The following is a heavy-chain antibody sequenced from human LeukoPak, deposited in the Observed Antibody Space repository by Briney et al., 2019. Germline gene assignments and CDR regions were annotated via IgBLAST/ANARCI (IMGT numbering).Heavy chain of an antibody. CDR1: GCTFSSYG. CDR2: ISYDGSNK. D-gene: IGHD3-10*01. CDR3: ARDDNSGPYDY. Sequence: GGSLRFSCAASGCTFSSYGMHWVRQAPGKGLEWVAVISYDGSNKYYADSVKGRFTISRDNSKNTVYLQMNSLRAEDTAMYYCARDDNSGPYDYWGQGTLVTVSS. J-gene: IGHJ4*02. V-gene: IGHV3-30*03.